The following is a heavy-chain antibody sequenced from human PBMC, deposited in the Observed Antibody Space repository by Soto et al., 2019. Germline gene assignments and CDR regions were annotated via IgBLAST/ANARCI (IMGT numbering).Heavy chain of an antibody. CDR2: IIPIIGPA. V-gene: IGHV1-69*01. CDR1: GGTFTYYG. Sequence: QVQLVQSGAEVKRPGSSVKLSCKASGGTFTYYGISWVRQAPGQGLEWMGGIIPIIGPATYAQKFQGRLTITADQPTSTASMELSSIGSEDTALYYWARDLGTTIAGPPRSETYGWLDPWGQGTLVTVSS. J-gene: IGHJ5*02. CDR3: ARDLGTTIAGPPRSETYGWLDP. D-gene: IGHD3-22*01.